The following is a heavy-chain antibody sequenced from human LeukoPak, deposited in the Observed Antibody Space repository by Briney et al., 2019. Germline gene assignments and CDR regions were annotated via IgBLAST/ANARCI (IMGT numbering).Heavy chain of an antibody. CDR2: IYYSGST. D-gene: IGHD6-13*01. Sequence: SETLSLTCTVSGGSISSYYWSWIRQPPGKGLEWIGYIYYSGSTNYNPSLKSRVTISVDTSKNQFSLKLSSVTAADTAVYYCARVTQQHHWDYWGQGTLVTVSS. CDR1: GGSISSYY. V-gene: IGHV4-59*01. CDR3: ARVTQQHHWDY. J-gene: IGHJ4*02.